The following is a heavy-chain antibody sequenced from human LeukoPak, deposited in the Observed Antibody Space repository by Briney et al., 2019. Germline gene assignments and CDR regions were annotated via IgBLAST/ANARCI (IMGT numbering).Heavy chain of an antibody. V-gene: IGHV4-4*07. J-gene: IGHJ4*02. CDR1: GGSISSYY. CDR2: IYTSGST. CDR3: ARETSSGWYDY. Sequence: SETLSLTCTVSGGSISSYYWSWVRQAAGKGLEWIGRIYTSGSTNYNPSLKSRVTISVDKSKNQFSLKLSSVTAADTAVYYCARETSSGWYDYWGQGTLVIVSS. D-gene: IGHD6-19*01.